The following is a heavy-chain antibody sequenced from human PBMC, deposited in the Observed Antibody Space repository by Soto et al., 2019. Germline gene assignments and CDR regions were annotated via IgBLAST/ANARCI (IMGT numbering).Heavy chain of an antibody. D-gene: IGHD6-13*01. CDR2: VRDSGGGT. CDR3: AKGGAVQLVRVYFDY. J-gene: IGHJ4*02. CDR1: GFTFNNYA. V-gene: IGHV3-23*01. Sequence: EVQLLESGGALLQPGGSLRLSCAASGFTFNNYAMTWVRQAPGKGLEWVSSVRDSGGGTYYADSVKGRFTISRDNSKNSLYLQMNNLIAEDTAVYYCAKGGAVQLVRVYFDYWGQGTLVTVSS.